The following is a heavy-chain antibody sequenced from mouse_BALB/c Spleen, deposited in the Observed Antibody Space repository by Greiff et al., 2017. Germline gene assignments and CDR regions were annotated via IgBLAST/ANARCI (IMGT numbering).Heavy chain of an antibody. J-gene: IGHJ4*01. CDR3: ARASGYYAMDY. CDR1: GFTFSSYA. Sequence: DVKLVESGGGLVKPGGSLKLSCAASGFTFSSYAMSWVRQSPEKRLEWVAEISSGGSYTYYPDTVTGRFTISRDNAKNTLYLEMSSLRSEDTAMYYCARASGYYAMDYWGQGTSVTVSS. CDR2: ISSGGSYT. D-gene: IGHD3-1*01. V-gene: IGHV5-9-4*01.